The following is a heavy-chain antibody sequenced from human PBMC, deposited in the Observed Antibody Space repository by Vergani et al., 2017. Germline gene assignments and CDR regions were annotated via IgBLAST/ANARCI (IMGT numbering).Heavy chain of an antibody. V-gene: IGHV4-38-2*02. J-gene: IGHJ4*02. CDR1: SYSISSGYY. CDR2: IYHSGST. D-gene: IGHD4-17*01. CDR3: ARGRYMTTVTRFDY. Sequence: QVQLQESGPGLVKPSETLSLTCTVSSYSISSGYYWGWIRQPPGKGLEWIGSIYHSGSTHYNPSLKSRVTISVDTSKNQFSLKLSSATAADTAVYYCARGRYMTTVTRFDYWGQGTLVTVSS.